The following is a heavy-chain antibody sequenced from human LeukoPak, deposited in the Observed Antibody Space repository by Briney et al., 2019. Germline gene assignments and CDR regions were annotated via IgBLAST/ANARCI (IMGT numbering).Heavy chain of an antibody. J-gene: IGHJ5*02. CDR3: ARGLAGRTIRFDP. CDR1: GGSFSGYY. D-gene: IGHD3-3*01. V-gene: IGHV4-34*01. CDR2: INHSEST. Sequence: SETLSLTCAVYGGSFSGYYWSWIRQPPGKGLEWIGEINHSESTNYNPSLKSRVTISVDTSKNQFSLKLSSVTAADTAVYYCARGLAGRTIRFDPWGQGTLVTVSS.